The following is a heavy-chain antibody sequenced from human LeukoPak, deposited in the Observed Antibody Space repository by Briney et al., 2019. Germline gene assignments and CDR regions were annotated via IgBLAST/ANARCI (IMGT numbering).Heavy chain of an antibody. Sequence: GGSLRLSCAASGFTFSSYWMHWVRQAPGKGLVWVSRIKSDGSNTNYADSVKGRFTISRDNAKNTLHLQMNSLRADDTAIYYCVRDNYYSMDVWGKGTTVTISS. CDR3: VRDNYYSMDV. CDR1: GFTFSSYW. CDR2: IKSDGSNT. V-gene: IGHV3-74*01. J-gene: IGHJ6*03.